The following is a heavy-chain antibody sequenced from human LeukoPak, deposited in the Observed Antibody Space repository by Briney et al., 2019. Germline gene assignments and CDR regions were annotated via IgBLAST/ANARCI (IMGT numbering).Heavy chain of an antibody. CDR3: ARGGAAMAYY. CDR1: GFTFSSYA. Sequence: GGSLRLSCAASGFTFSSYAMSWVRQAPGKGLVWVSRINSDGSSTSYADSVRGRFTISRDNAKNALYLQMNSLRAEDTAVYYCARGGAAMAYYWGQGTLVTVSS. D-gene: IGHD5-18*01. J-gene: IGHJ4*02. CDR2: INSDGSST. V-gene: IGHV3-74*01.